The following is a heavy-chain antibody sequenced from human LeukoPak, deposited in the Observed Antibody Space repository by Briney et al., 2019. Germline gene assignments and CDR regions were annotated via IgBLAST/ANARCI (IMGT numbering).Heavy chain of an antibody. CDR3: ARGHDILTVPGYYYMDV. V-gene: IGHV3-30-3*01. CDR2: MSKDGNTE. Sequence: GKSLRLSCAASGFIFRTYTMHWVRQAPGKGLAWVAVMSKDGNTESYAESVKGRFTISRDNSNNTLYLQMNSLRAEDTAVYYCARGHDILTVPGYYYMDVWGKGTTVTVSS. J-gene: IGHJ6*03. D-gene: IGHD3-9*01. CDR1: GFIFRTYT.